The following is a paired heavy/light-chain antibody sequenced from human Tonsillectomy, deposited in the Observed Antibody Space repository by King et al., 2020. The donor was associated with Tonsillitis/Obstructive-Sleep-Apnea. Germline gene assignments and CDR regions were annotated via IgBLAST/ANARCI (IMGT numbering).Heavy chain of an antibody. J-gene: IGHJ3*02. CDR3: ARGSYDSDAFDI. Sequence: QVTLKESGPTLVKPTQTLTLTCTFSGFSLRTGGVGVGWIRQPPGKALEWLALIYWDDDERYSPSLKSRLTIIKDTSKNQVVLTMTNMAPVDTATYYCARGSYDSDAFDIWGQGTMVTVSS. V-gene: IGHV2-5*02. D-gene: IGHD3-10*01. CDR1: GFSLRTGGVG. CDR2: IYWDDDE.
Light chain of an antibody. J-gene: IGLJ1*01. CDR3: CSYAAGSTYV. Sequence: QSALTQPASVSGSPGQSITIFCTGTSSDVGSYNLVSWYQQHPGKAPKVVIYEVTKGPSGVSNRFSGSKSGNTASLTISGLQAEDEADYYCCSYAAGSTYVFGTGTKVTVL. CDR1: SSDVGSYNL. V-gene: IGLV2-23*02. CDR2: EVT.